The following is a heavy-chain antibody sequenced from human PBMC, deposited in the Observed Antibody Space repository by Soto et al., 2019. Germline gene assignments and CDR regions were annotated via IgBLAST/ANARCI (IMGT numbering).Heavy chain of an antibody. D-gene: IGHD2-21*01. CDR3: AKGKSCGKIDWVDP. V-gene: IGHV3-23*01. CDR2: IVGGGHAT. Sequence: GGSLRRSCAASGFTFSNYAMAWVRQAPGKGLEWVSSIVGGGHATFYSDSVRGRFTVSRDNFKNSLFLQMNSLTAEDTAMYYCAKGKSCGKIDWVDPWGQGRLVTVSS. CDR1: GFTFSNYA. J-gene: IGHJ5*02.